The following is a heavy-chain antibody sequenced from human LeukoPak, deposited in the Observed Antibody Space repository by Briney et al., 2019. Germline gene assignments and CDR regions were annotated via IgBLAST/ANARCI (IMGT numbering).Heavy chain of an antibody. V-gene: IGHV4-39*01. Sequence: SETLSLTCTVSGGSISSCSYYWCWIRQPPGKGLEWIGSIYYSGSTYYNPSLKSRVTISVDTSKDQFSLKVTSVTAADTAVYYCVRHGGGYCSGGSCYVDYWGQGTLVTVSS. CDR1: GGSISSCSYY. J-gene: IGHJ4*02. CDR3: VRHGGGYCSGGSCYVDY. D-gene: IGHD2-15*01. CDR2: IYYSGST.